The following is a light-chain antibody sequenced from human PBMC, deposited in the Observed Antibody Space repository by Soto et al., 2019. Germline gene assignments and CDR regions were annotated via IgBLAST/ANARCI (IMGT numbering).Light chain of an antibody. CDR1: SGDVGNYDL. V-gene: IGLV2-23*02. J-gene: IGLJ3*02. CDR3: CSYAGSGAWV. Sequence: QSVLTQPASVSGSHGQSITISCTGSSGDVGNYDLVSWYQQIPGKAPQLMIFEVSRRPSRVSDRFSGSKSGNTASLTISGLQAEDEGDFYCCSYAGSGAWVFGGGTKLTVL. CDR2: EVS.